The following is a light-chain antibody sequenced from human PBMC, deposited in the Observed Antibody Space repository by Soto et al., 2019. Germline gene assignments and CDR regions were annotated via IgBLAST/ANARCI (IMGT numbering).Light chain of an antibody. CDR1: HNLNNW. Sequence: DIQMTQSPSTLSASVGDRVTITCRASHNLNNWLAWFQQKPGKAPTLLIYKASGLESGVQSRFSGSGSGTEFTLTISSLQPDDFSSYYCQQYNSYPWTFGQGTKVEIK. V-gene: IGKV1-5*03. J-gene: IGKJ1*01. CDR2: KAS. CDR3: QQYNSYPWT.